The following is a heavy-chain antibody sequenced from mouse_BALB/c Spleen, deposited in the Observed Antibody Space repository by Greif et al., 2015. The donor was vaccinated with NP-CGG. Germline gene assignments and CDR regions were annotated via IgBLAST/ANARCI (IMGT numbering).Heavy chain of an antibody. CDR1: GYTFTSYW. D-gene: IGHD2-10*02. Sequence: VHLVESGAELAKPGASVKMSCKASGYTFTSYWMHWVKQRPGQGLEWIGYINPSTGYTVYNQKFKDKATLTADKSSSTAYMQLSSLTSEDSAVYYCARRYGNLHFDYWGQGTTLTVSS. CDR3: ARRYGNLHFDY. J-gene: IGHJ2*01. V-gene: IGHV1-7*01. CDR2: INPSTGYT.